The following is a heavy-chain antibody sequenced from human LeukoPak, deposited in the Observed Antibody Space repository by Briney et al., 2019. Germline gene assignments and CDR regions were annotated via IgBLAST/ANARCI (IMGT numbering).Heavy chain of an antibody. CDR1: GFTFSSYG. CDR3: ARASSGWYYFDY. CDR2: IWYDGSNK. Sequence: PGGSLRLSCAASGFTFSSYGMHWARQAPGKGLEWVAVIWYDGSNKYYADSVKGRFTISRDNSKNTLYLQMNSLRAEDTAVYYCARASSGWYYFDYWGQGTLVTVSS. V-gene: IGHV3-33*01. D-gene: IGHD6-19*01. J-gene: IGHJ4*02.